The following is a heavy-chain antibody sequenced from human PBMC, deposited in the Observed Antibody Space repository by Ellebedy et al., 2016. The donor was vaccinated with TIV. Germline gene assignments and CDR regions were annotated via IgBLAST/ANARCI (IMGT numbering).Heavy chain of an antibody. CDR2: IHYSGTT. D-gene: IGHD3-16*01. J-gene: IGHJ4*02. CDR3: ARGWGPPGFDH. Sequence: SETLSLXCTVSGDSITSGGYYWTLIRQHPGKGLEWIGYIHYSGTTYYNLSLKSRLNISRDTSKNQFSLKLSSVSAADTAVYYCARGWGPPGFDHWGQGTLVTVSS. CDR1: GDSITSGGYY. V-gene: IGHV4-31*03.